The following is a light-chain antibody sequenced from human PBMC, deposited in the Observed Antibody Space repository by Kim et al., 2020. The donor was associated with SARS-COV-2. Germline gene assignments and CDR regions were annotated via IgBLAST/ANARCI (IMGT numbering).Light chain of an antibody. J-gene: IGKJ4*01. CDR2: DAS. CDR1: QNICNS. CDR3: QQYDNLPLT. Sequence: GDIVTTTCHANQNICNSLNWHQKTPGKAPKLLIYDASNLETGAPSRFSGSGSGTDFTFTISSLQPEDISTYYCQQYDNLPLTFGGGTKVDIK. V-gene: IGKV1-33*01.